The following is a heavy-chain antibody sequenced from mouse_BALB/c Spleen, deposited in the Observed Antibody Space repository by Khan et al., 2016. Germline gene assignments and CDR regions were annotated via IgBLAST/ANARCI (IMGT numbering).Heavy chain of an antibody. V-gene: IGHV14-3*02. J-gene: IGHJ3*01. CDR3: ARGGNYVELGN. CDR1: GFNIKDTY. Sequence: VRLQQSGAELVKPGASVKLSCTASGFNIKDTYMHWVTQRPEQGLEWIGRIDPANGNTKNDPKFQGKATITADTSSNTVYLHLSSLTSEDTAVYDCARGGNYVELGNWGQGTLVTVSA. CDR2: IDPANGNT. D-gene: IGHD2-1*01.